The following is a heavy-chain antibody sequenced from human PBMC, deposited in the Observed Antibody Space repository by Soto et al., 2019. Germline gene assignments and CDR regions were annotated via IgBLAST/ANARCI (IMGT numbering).Heavy chain of an antibody. Sequence: QVQLQQWGAGLLKPSETLSLTCAVSGGSFRGFYWTWLRQTPGKGLEWIGDINHSGSTNYNPSLKSRVPVPVRTSQGQFSLDLRRFSLDLTSVPAADSAVYYCARAKILTRFYVAYFDVWGRGTQVTVSS. CDR2: INHSGST. CDR3: ARAKILTRFYVAYFDV. J-gene: IGHJ2*01. V-gene: IGHV4-34*01. D-gene: IGHD3-9*01. CDR1: GGSFRGFY.